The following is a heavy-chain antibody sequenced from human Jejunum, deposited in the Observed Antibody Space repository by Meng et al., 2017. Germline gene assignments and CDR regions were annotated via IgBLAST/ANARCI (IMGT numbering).Heavy chain of an antibody. D-gene: IGHD4-17*01. J-gene: IGHJ4*02. V-gene: IGHV3-30*04. Sequence: RLSCAASGFTFSDYLMHWVRQAPGKGLEWVADISEDGSTKFYAGSVKGQFTVSRDNSKNTLYLQMNSLRAEDTAVYYCARESGDNVKTFDYWGQGTLVTVSS. CDR1: GFTFSDYL. CDR2: ISEDGSTK. CDR3: ARESGDNVKTFDY.